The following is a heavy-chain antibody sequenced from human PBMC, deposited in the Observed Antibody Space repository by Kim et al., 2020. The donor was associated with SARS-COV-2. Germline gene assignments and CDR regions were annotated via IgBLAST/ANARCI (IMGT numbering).Heavy chain of an antibody. V-gene: IGHV3-7*03. CDR3: AREKGSYGDLPPSY. Sequence: GGSLRLSCAASGFTFSSYWMSWVRQAPGKGLEWVANIKQDGSEKYYVDSVKGRFTISRDNANNSLYLQMNSLRAEDTAVYYCAREKGSYGDLPPSYWGQGTLVTVSS. CDR1: GFTFSSYW. J-gene: IGHJ4*02. D-gene: IGHD4-17*01. CDR2: IKQDGSEK.